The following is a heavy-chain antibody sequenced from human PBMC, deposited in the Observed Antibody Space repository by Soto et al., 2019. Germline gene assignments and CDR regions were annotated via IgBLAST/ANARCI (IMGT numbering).Heavy chain of an antibody. D-gene: IGHD2-21*01. V-gene: IGHV4-4*02. CDR2: IYPYGST. J-gene: IGHJ5*02. CDR1: GGSLSSCNW. CDR3: SGGGRPGQIDWFDP. Sequence: QVQLQESGPRLVKPSGTLSLTCAVYGGSLSSCNWWRWVRQPPGEGLEWIGEIYPYGSTSYNPSLTNSGTMAVDKSKKPISRKMTSLAAADTAVEFCSGGGRPGQIDWFDPWGQGILVTVSS.